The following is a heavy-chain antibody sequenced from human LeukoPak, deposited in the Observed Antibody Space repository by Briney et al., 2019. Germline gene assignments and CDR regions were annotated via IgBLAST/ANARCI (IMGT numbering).Heavy chain of an antibody. CDR1: GFTFDDYA. V-gene: IGHV3-9*01. CDR3: ARDGRRDSDAFDI. Sequence: PGGSLRLSCAASGFTFDDYAMHWVRQAPGKGLEWVSGISWNSGSIGYADSVKGRFTISRDNAKNSLYLQMNSLRAEDTAVYYCARDGRRDSDAFDIWGQGTMVTVSS. J-gene: IGHJ3*02. D-gene: IGHD2-15*01. CDR2: ISWNSGSI.